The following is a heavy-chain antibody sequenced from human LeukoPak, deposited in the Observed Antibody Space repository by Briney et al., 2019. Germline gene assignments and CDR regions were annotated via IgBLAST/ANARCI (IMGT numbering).Heavy chain of an antibody. J-gene: IGHJ3*02. CDR3: ARAVYCSGGSCPYAFDI. V-gene: IGHV1-8*01. D-gene: IGHD2-15*01. CDR1: GYTFTSYD. CDR2: MNPNSGNA. Sequence: ASVKVSCKASGYTFTSYDINWVRQATGQGLEWMGWMNPNSGNAGYAQKFQGRVTMTRNTSISTAYMELSSLRSEDTAVYYCARAVYCSGGSCPYAFDIWGQGTMVTVSS.